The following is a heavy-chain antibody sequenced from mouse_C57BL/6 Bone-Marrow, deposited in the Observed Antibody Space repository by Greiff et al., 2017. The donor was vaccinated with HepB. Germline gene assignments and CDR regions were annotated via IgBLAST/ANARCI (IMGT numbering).Heavy chain of an antibody. J-gene: IGHJ3*01. CDR2: ISYDGSN. CDR1: GYSITSGYY. CDR3: ARPLGFAY. Sequence: VQLKESGPGLVKPSQSLSLTCSVSGYSITSGYYWNWIRQFPGNKLEWMGYISYDGSNNYNPSLKNRISITRDTSKNQFFLKLKSVTTEDTATYYCARPLGFAYWGQGTLVTVSA. V-gene: IGHV3-6*01.